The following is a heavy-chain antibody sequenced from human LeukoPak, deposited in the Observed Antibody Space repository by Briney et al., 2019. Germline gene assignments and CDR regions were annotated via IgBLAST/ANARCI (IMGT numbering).Heavy chain of an antibody. CDR3: ARDPVNSGSYFTNFDY. Sequence: SGGSLRLSCAASGFTFSSYAMHWVRQAPGKGLEWVAVISYDGSNKYYADSVKGRFTISRDNSKNTLYLQMNSLRAEDTAVYYCARDPVNSGSYFTNFDYWGQGTLVTVSS. D-gene: IGHD1-26*01. V-gene: IGHV3-30-3*01. CDR2: ISYDGSNK. J-gene: IGHJ4*02. CDR1: GFTFSSYA.